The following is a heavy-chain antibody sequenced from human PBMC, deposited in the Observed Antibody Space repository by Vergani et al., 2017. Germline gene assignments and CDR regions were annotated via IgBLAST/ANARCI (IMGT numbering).Heavy chain of an antibody. J-gene: IGHJ4*02. CDR3: ARDRGYSYGLPFDY. CDR2: ISSSSSTI. CDR1: GFTFSSYS. V-gene: IGHV3-48*02. D-gene: IGHD5-18*01. Sequence: EVQLVESGGGLVQPGGSLRLSCAASGFTFSSYSMNWVRQAPGKGLEWVSYISSSSSTIYYADSVKGRFTISRDNAKNSLYLQMNSLGDEDTAVYYCARDRGYSYGLPFDYWGQGTLVTVSS.